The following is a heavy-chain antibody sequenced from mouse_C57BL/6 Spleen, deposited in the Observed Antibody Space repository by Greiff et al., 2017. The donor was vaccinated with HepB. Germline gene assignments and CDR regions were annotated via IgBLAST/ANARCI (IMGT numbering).Heavy chain of an antibody. J-gene: IGHJ2*01. CDR1: GYTFTSYG. V-gene: IGHV1-81*01. Sequence: QVQLQQSGAELARPGASVKLSCKASGYTFTSYGISWVKQRTGQGLEWIGEIYPRSGNIYYNEKFKGKATLTADKSSSTAYMELRSLTSEDSAVYFCARGGNYYGSYYFDDWGQGTTLTVSS. CDR3: ARGGNYYGSYYFDD. D-gene: IGHD1-1*01. CDR2: IYPRSGNI.